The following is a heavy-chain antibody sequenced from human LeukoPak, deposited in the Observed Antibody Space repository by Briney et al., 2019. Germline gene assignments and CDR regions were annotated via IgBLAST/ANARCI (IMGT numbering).Heavy chain of an antibody. V-gene: IGHV3-7*01. CDR2: INPDGSET. Sequence: GGSLRLSCATSGFTFSWSWMSWVRQAPGKGLEWVANINPDGSETNYMDSVKGRFTIARDNAMNSLYLQMNSLSAEDTSLYYCVRGGGSGNPLASWGQGALLTVSS. J-gene: IGHJ4*02. CDR1: GFTFSWSW. CDR3: VRGGGSGNPLAS. D-gene: IGHD6-19*01.